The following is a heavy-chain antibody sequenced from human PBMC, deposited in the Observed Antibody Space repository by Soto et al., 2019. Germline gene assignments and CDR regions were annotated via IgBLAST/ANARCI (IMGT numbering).Heavy chain of an antibody. CDR1: GGTFSSYA. J-gene: IGHJ3*02. Sequence: SVKVSCKASGGTFSSYAISWVRQAPVQGLEWMGGIIPIFGTANYSQKFQGRVTITADKSTSTAYMELSSLRSEDTAVYYCARAPHYYDSSGYYPDAFDIWGQGTMVTV. CDR3: ARAPHYYDSSGYYPDAFDI. V-gene: IGHV1-69*06. CDR2: IIPIFGTA. D-gene: IGHD3-22*01.